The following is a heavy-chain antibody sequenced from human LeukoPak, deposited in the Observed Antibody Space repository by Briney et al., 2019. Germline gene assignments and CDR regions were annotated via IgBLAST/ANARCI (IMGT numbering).Heavy chain of an antibody. CDR2: ISYDEGHK. CDR3: GKDDWDRSGWYGGY. CDR1: GFTFSIYN. D-gene: IGHD6-19*01. J-gene: IGHJ4*02. V-gene: IGHV3-30*18. Sequence: GGSLRLSCAASGFTFSIYNMHCAPDAPGKGVEWVAVISYDEGHKYYTDSVEGRFTISRDNSKNTLYLQMNSLRVDDTAVYYCGKDDWDRSGWYGGYWGQGTLVTVSS.